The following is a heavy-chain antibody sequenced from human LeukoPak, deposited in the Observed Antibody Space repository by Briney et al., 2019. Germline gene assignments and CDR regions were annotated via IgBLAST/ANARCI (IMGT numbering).Heavy chain of an antibody. J-gene: IGHJ4*02. V-gene: IGHV1-2*04. CDR3: AREGVAAAGTAGSFDY. CDR2: INPNSGGT. CDR1: GYTFTGYY. Sequence: ASVKVSCKASGYTFTGYYMHWVRQAPGQGLEWMGWINPNSGGTNYAQKFQGWVTMTRDTSISTAYMELSRLRSDDTAVYYCAREGVAAAGTAGSFDYWGQGTLVTVSS. D-gene: IGHD6-13*01.